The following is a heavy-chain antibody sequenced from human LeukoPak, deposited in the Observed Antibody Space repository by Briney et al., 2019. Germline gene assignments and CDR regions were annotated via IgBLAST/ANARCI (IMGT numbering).Heavy chain of an antibody. CDR3: ARDYYGSSGLIVADAFDI. CDR1: GYTFTNYD. CDR2: ISGYTGDT. J-gene: IGHJ3*02. V-gene: IGHV1-18*01. D-gene: IGHD3-22*01. Sequence: ASVRVSCKTSGYTFTNYDIYWVRQAPGQGLECMGWISGYTGDTKYAQILQGRFTVTTDTSTSTAYMELRSLTYDDTAVYYCARDYYGSSGLIVADAFDIWGQGTMVTVSS.